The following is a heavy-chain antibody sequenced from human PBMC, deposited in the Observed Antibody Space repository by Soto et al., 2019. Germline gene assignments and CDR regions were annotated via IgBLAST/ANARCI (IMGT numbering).Heavy chain of an antibody. CDR1: GGSISSSSYY. CDR3: ARPTHRANDAFDI. Sequence: QLQLQESGPGLVKPSETLSLTCTVSGGSISSSSYYWGWIRQPPGKGLEWIGSIYYSGSTYYNPSLKSRVTISVDTSKNQFSLKLSSVTAADTAVYYCARPTHRANDAFDIWGQGTMVTVSS. CDR2: IYYSGST. V-gene: IGHV4-39*01. J-gene: IGHJ3*02.